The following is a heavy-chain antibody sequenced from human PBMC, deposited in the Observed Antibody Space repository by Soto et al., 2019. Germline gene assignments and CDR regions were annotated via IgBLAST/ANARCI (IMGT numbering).Heavy chain of an antibody. CDR2: ISWNSGSI. CDR1: GFTFDDYA. CDR3: AKDRGYDIVTGLRFDT. D-gene: IGHD3-9*01. Sequence: SLRLSCAASGFTFDDYAMHWVRQAPGKGLEWVSGISWNSGSIGYADSVKGRFTISRDNAKNSLYLQMNSLRAEDTALYYCAKDRGYDIVTGLRFDTWGQGSLVTVYS. J-gene: IGHJ5*02. V-gene: IGHV3-9*01.